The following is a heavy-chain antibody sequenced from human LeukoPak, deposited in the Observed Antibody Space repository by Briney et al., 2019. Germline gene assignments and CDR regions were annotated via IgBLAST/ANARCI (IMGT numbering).Heavy chain of an antibody. CDR1: GGSISSGDYY. V-gene: IGHV4-30-4*01. CDR3: ARHKASGVTMVRGVNWFDP. J-gene: IGHJ5*02. CDR2: IYYSGST. D-gene: IGHD3-10*01. Sequence: SQTLSLTCTVSGGSISSGDYYWSWIRQPPGKGLEWIGYIYYSGSTYYNPSLKSRVTISVDTSKNQFSLKLSSVTAADTAVYYCARHKASGVTMVRGVNWFDPWGQGTLVTVSS.